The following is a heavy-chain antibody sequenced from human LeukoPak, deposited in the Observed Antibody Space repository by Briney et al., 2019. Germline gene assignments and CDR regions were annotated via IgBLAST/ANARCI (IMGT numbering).Heavy chain of an antibody. CDR3: TTDGGLIAVAGTGLETFDY. CDR1: GFTFSNYW. CDR2: INSKTDGGKT. J-gene: IGHJ4*02. Sequence: GGSLRLSCVASGFTFSNYWMSWVRQAPGKGLEWVGRINSKTDGGKTDSAATVKGRLTISRDESKNTRYQQKNSLKTEDTAVYYCTTDGGLIAVAGTGLETFDYWGQGTLVTVSS. V-gene: IGHV3-15*01. D-gene: IGHD6-19*01.